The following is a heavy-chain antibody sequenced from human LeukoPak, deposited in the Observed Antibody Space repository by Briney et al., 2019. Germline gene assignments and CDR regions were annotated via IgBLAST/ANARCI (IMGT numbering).Heavy chain of an antibody. CDR2: ISSSSSYI. D-gene: IGHD3-22*01. V-gene: IGHV3-21*01. CDR1: GFTFSSYR. Sequence: GGSLRLSCAASGFTFSSYRMNWVRQAPGKGLEWVSSISSSSSYIYYADSVKGRFTISRDNAKNSLYLQMNSLRAEDTAVYYCARDLTPTDYYDSSGDYYYGMDVWGQGTTVTVSS. J-gene: IGHJ6*02. CDR3: ARDLTPTDYYDSSGDYYYGMDV.